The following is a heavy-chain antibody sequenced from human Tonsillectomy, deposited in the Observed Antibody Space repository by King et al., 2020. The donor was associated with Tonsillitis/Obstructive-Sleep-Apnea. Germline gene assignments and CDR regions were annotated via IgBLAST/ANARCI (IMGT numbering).Heavy chain of an antibody. J-gene: IGHJ5*02. CDR3: ARAGIVVVPAADPDIWFAP. D-gene: IGHD2-2*01. V-gene: IGHV3-33*01. Sequence: VQLVESGGGVVQPGRSLRLSCAASGFTFSSYGMHWVRQAPGKGLEWVAVIWYDGSNKYYADSVKGRFTISRDNSKNTLYLQMNSLRAEDTAVYYCARAGIVVVPAADPDIWFAPWGQGTLVTVSS. CDR1: GFTFSSYG. CDR2: IWYDGSNK.